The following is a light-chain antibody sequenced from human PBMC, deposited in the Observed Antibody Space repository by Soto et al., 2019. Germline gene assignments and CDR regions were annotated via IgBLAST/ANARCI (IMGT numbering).Light chain of an antibody. Sequence: DIQMTQSPSTLSASVGDRVTITFRASQSVGNSLVWHQQKPGEAPKLLFYRASDLEGGVPSRFRGSGSGTEFTLTISSLQPDDFATYYCQQYQTYPWTFGQGTKVEIK. CDR2: RAS. J-gene: IGKJ1*01. CDR3: QQYQTYPWT. V-gene: IGKV1-5*03. CDR1: QSVGNS.